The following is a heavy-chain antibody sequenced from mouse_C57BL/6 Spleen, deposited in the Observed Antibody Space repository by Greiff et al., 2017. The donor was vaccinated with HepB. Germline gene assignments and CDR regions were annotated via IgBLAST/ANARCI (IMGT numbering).Heavy chain of an antibody. J-gene: IGHJ4*01. CDR2: IWSGGST. V-gene: IGHV2-2*01. Sequence: QVQLQQSGPGLVQPSQSLSITCTVSGFSLTSYGVHWVRQSPGKGLEWLGVIWSGGSTDYNAAFISSLSISKDNSKSQVFFKMNSLQADDTAIYYCARKWGGLGRERYAMDYWGQGTSVTVSS. CDR1: GFSLTSYG. D-gene: IGHD4-1*01. CDR3: ARKWGGLGRERYAMDY.